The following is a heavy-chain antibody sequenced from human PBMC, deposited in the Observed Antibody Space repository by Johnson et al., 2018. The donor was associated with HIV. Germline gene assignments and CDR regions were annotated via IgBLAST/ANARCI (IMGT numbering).Heavy chain of an antibody. Sequence: VQLVESGGGLVKPGGSLRLSCAASGFTFSDYYMSWIRQAPGKGLEWVSGINWNGGSTGYADSVKGRFTVSRDNAKNSLYLQMNSLRAEDTASYYCARDTYYYDSSSYVDAFDIWGQGTMVTVSS. CDR2: INWNGGST. CDR1: GFTFSDYY. CDR3: ARDTYYYDSSSYVDAFDI. V-gene: IGHV3-20*04. D-gene: IGHD3-22*01. J-gene: IGHJ3*02.